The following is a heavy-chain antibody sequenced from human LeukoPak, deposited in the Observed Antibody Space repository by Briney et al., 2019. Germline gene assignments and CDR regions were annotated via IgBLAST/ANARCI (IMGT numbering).Heavy chain of an antibody. CDR2: IKHDGREE. Sequence: GGSLRLSCEGSGFPFGTYWMAWVRQTPGKGLEWVASIKHDGREEHYVDSIKGRFTISRDNGKNSVYLQMNNLRVEDTAMYYCSREFHPWGQGTLVIVSS. CDR1: GFPFGTYW. J-gene: IGHJ5*02. CDR3: SREFHP. V-gene: IGHV3-7*01.